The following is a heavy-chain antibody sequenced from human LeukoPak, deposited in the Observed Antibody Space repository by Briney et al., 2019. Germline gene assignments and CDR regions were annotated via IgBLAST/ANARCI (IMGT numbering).Heavy chain of an antibody. CDR1: ELTVSTNY. CDR3: ASPGYCSGSSCYSGYFQH. V-gene: IGHV3-53*01. D-gene: IGHD2-15*01. Sequence: SGGSLRLSCAASELTVSTNYMNWVRQAPGKGLEWVSVVYYDGNTYYADSVKGRFTISRDSSKNTLYLQMNSLRAEDTAVYYCASPGYCSGSSCYSGYFQHWGQGTLVTVSS. J-gene: IGHJ1*01. CDR2: VYYDGNT.